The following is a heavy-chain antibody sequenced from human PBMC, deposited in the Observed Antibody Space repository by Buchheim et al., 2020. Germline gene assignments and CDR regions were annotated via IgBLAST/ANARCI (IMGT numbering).Heavy chain of an antibody. CDR2: IYYSGTT. CDR3: ARRVSLPASPDNWFDP. D-gene: IGHD2-2*01. CDR1: SGSFRSTTSS. J-gene: IGHJ5*02. V-gene: IGHV4-39*01. Sequence: QLRLQESGPGLVKPSETLSLTCTVSSGSFRSTTSSWGWIRQPPGKGLEWIGNIYYSGTTFYNPSLKSRVSIFADTSQKQFSLQLTSVTAADTAVYFCARRVSLPASPDNWFDPWGQGTL.